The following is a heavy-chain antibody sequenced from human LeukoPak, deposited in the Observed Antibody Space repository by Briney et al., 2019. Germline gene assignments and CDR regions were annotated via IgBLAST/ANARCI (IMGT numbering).Heavy chain of an antibody. D-gene: IGHD2-2*01. V-gene: IGHV1-24*01. J-gene: IGHJ5*02. CDR3: AREDCSSTSCFRLGWFDP. CDR2: FDPEDGET. CDR1: GYTLTELS. Sequence: ASVKVSCKVSGYTLTELSMHWVRQAPGKGLEWMGGFDPEDGETIYAQKFQGRVTMTEDTSTDTAYMELSSLRSEDTAVYYCAREDCSSTSCFRLGWFDPWGQGTLVTVSS.